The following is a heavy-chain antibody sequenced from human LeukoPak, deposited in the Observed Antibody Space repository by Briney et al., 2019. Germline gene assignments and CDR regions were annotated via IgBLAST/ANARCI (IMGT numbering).Heavy chain of an antibody. J-gene: IGHJ4*02. CDR3: AGERGEEYSSGWYKTNFFYN. Sequence: SGTLSLTCTVSGDSISSYYWGWIRQPPGKGLEWIATGDYSGGTYYNPSLESRVAISADMSKNQISLQLTSVTGADTAVYYCAGERGEEYSSGWYKTNFFYNWGQGVRVTVSS. D-gene: IGHD6-19*01. CDR2: GDYSGGT. CDR1: GDSISSYY. V-gene: IGHV4-59*12.